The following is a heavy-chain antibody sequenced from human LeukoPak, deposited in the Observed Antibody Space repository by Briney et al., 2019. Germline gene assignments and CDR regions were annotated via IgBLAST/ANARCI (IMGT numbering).Heavy chain of an antibody. CDR3: AKARGFGVIPFDY. V-gene: IGHV3-21*04. D-gene: IGHD3-10*01. J-gene: IGHJ4*02. Sequence: GGSLRLSCAASGFTFSSYSMNWVRQAPGKGLEWVSSISSSSSYIYYADSVKGRFTISRDNSENTLYLQMNSLRAEDTAVYYCAKARGFGVIPFDYWGQGTLVTVSS. CDR2: ISSSSSYI. CDR1: GFTFSSYS.